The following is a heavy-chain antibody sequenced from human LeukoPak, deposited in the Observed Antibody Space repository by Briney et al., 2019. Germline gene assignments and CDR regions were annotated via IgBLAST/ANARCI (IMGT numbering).Heavy chain of an antibody. D-gene: IGHD6-6*01. J-gene: IGHJ4*02. CDR1: GFTFSSYG. Sequence: PGGSLRLSCAASGFTFSSYGMHWVRQAPGKGLEWVAIIWYGGSNIYYADSVKGRFTISRDNSKNTLYLQMNSLTAEDTALYYCAKDLAPYSSSFIFDYWGQGTLVTVSS. CDR3: AKDLAPYSSSFIFDY. V-gene: IGHV3-30*02. CDR2: IWYGGSNI.